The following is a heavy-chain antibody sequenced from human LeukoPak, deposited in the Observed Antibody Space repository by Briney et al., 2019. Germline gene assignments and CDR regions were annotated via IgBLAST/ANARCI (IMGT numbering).Heavy chain of an antibody. CDR1: GFTSTSYG. Sequence: PGGSLRLSWAASGFTSTSYGMHWVRQAPGKGLEWVAVIWSDGSKTYYVDSVKGRFTISRDYSKNTLYLQMSSLRVEDTAVYYCARAGASNEFDYWGQGTLVTVSS. CDR2: IWSDGSKT. D-gene: IGHD2-8*01. V-gene: IGHV3-33*01. J-gene: IGHJ4*02. CDR3: ARAGASNEFDY.